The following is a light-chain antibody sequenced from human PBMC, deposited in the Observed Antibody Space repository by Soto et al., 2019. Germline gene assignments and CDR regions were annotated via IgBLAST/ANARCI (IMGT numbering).Light chain of an antibody. Sequence: QSVLTQPASVSGSPGQSITISCTGTSSDVGGYNYVSWYQHHPGKAPKLMIFEVSNRPSGVSNRFSGSKSGNTASLTISGLQAEAEADYYCSSYTSSSTLVVFGGGTKVTVL. V-gene: IGLV2-14*01. CDR2: EVS. J-gene: IGLJ2*01. CDR3: SSYTSSSTLVV. CDR1: SSDVGGYNY.